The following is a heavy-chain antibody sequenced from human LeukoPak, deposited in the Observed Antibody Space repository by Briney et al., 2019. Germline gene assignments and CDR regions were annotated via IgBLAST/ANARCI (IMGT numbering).Heavy chain of an antibody. CDR2: IYYRGST. CDR1: GGSITSYY. J-gene: IGHJ6*03. V-gene: IGHV4-39*07. CDR3: TTENSGYDMGDLNYYYYYYMDV. Sequence: SETLSLTCAVSGGSITSYYWGWIRQPPGKGLDWIGSIYYRGSTYYNPSLKSRVTISVDTSKNQFSLKLSSVTAADTAVYYCTTENSGYDMGDLNYYYYYYMDVWGKGTTVTISS. D-gene: IGHD5-12*01.